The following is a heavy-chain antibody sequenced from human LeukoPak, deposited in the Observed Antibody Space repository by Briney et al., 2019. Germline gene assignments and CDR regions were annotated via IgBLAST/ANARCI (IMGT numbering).Heavy chain of an antibody. Sequence: SQTMSLTCTVSGGSISSYYWSWIRQPAGKGLGWIGRIYTSGSTNYNPSLKSRVTTSVDTSKNQFSLKLSSVPAADTAVYYCTGENIAAAGIFDYWGQGTLVTISS. CDR2: IYTSGST. J-gene: IGHJ4*02. D-gene: IGHD6-13*01. CDR1: GGSISSYY. CDR3: TGENIAAAGIFDY. V-gene: IGHV4-4*07.